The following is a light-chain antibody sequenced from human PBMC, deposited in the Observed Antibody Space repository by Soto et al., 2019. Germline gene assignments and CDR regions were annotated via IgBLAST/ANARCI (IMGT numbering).Light chain of an antibody. CDR2: GAS. CDR3: QQYGSSPPVT. J-gene: IGKJ4*01. V-gene: IGKV3-20*01. Sequence: EIVLTQSPGTLSLSPGERATLSCRASQSVSSSYLAWYQQKPGQAPRLLIYGASRRVTGIPDRFSGSGSGTDFTLTISRLEPEDFAVYYCQQYGSSPPVTFGGGTKVEIK. CDR1: QSVSSSY.